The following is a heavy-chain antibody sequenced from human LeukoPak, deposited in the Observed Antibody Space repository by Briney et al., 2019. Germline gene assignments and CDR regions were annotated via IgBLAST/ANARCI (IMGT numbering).Heavy chain of an antibody. Sequence: GGSLRLSCVASGSTFDDYGMSWVRQAPGKGLEWVSGINWNGGSTGYADSVKGRFTISRDNAKNSLYLQMNSLRAEDTALYHCARAVGTFPYYYYYYGMDVWGQGTTVTVSS. D-gene: IGHD3-16*01. CDR3: ARAVGTFPYYYYYYGMDV. CDR1: GSTFDDYG. V-gene: IGHV3-20*01. J-gene: IGHJ6*02. CDR2: INWNGGST.